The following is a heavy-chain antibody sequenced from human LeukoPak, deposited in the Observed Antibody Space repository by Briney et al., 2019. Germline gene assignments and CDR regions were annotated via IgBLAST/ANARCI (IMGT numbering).Heavy chain of an antibody. CDR2: ISSDGSDK. Sequence: PGGSLRLSCAASGFTFSPHAMHWVRQAPGKGLKWVAVISSDGSDKYYADSVRGRFTISRGNFKNTLDLQMDSLRAEDTAIYFCAKDFVGVLPETYDHWGQGTLVTVSA. V-gene: IGHV3-30-3*01. D-gene: IGHD1-26*01. J-gene: IGHJ4*02. CDR3: AKDFVGVLPETYDH. CDR1: GFTFSPHA.